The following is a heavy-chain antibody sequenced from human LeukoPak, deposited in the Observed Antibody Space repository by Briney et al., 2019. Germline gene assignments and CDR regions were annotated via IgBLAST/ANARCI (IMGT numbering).Heavy chain of an antibody. J-gene: IGHJ3*02. CDR2: MNPNSGGT. CDR1: GYTFTSYD. V-gene: IGHV1-2*02. CDR3: ARDKYYDSSGYSKDAFDI. Sequence: ASVKVSCKASGYTFTSYDTNWVRQATGQGLEWMGWMNPNSGGTNYAQKFQGRVTMTRDTSISTAYMELSRLRSDDTAVYYCARDKYYDSSGYSKDAFDIWGQGTMVTVSS. D-gene: IGHD3-22*01.